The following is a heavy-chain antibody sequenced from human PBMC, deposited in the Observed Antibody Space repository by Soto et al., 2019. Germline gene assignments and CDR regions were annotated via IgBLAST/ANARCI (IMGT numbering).Heavy chain of an antibody. V-gene: IGHV1-3*01. CDR1: GYTFTSYA. CDR2: INAGNGNT. CDR3: ARGASLWFGDHFDY. Sequence: QVQPVQSGAEVKKPGASVKVSCKASGYTFTSYAMHWVRQAPGQRLEWMGWINAGNGNTKYSQKFQGRVTITRDTSASTAYMELSSLRSEDTAVYYCARGASLWFGDHFDYWGQGTLVTVSS. D-gene: IGHD3-10*01. J-gene: IGHJ4*02.